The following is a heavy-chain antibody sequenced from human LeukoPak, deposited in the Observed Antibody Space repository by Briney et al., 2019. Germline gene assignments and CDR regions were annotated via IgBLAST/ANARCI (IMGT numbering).Heavy chain of an antibody. CDR1: GGSISSGGYY. CDR3: ARAERIAAMSNYGMDV. J-gene: IGHJ6*02. V-gene: IGHV4-31*03. CDR2: IYYSGST. Sequence: PSETLSLTCTVSGGSISSGGYYWSWIRQRPGKGLEWIGYIYYSGSTYYNPSLKSRVTISVDTSKNQFSLKLSSVTAADTAVYYCARAERIAAMSNYGMDVWGQGTTVTVSS. D-gene: IGHD6-6*01.